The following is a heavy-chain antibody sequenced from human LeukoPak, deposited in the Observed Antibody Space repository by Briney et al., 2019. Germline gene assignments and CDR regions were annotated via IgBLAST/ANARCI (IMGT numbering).Heavy chain of an antibody. CDR1: GFTFSNYA. CDR2: ITGSGGNT. Sequence: GASLRLSCAASGFTFSNYAMSWVRQAPGKGLEWVSAITGSGGNTYYADSLKGRFTISRDNSKNTVFLQMNSLRAEDTAVYYCAKWGDYDVLTGYYVSDYWGQGTLVTVSS. V-gene: IGHV3-23*01. CDR3: AKWGDYDVLTGYYVSDY. D-gene: IGHD3-9*01. J-gene: IGHJ4*02.